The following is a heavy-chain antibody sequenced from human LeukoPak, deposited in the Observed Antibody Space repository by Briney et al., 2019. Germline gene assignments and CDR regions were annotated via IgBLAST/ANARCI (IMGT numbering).Heavy chain of an antibody. Sequence: GGSLRLSCAASGFTFSSYWMSWVRQAPGKGLEWVANIQQDGSEKYYVDSVKGRFTISRDNAKNSLYLQMNSLRAEDTAVYYCARDGSWFGERHDAFDIWGQGTMVTVSS. D-gene: IGHD3-10*01. CDR3: ARDGSWFGERHDAFDI. CDR1: GFTFSSYW. J-gene: IGHJ3*02. V-gene: IGHV3-7*01. CDR2: IQQDGSEK.